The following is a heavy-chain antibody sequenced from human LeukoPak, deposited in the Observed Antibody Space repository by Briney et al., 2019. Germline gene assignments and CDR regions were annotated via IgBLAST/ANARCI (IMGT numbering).Heavy chain of an antibody. Sequence: ASVKVSCKVSGYTLTELSMHWVRQAPGKGLEWMGGFDPEDGETIYAQKFQGRVTMTEDTSTDTAYMELSSLRSEDTAVYYCATSEDILTYNWFDPWGQGTLVTVSS. CDR3: ATSEDILTYNWFDP. J-gene: IGHJ5*02. CDR1: GYTLTELS. V-gene: IGHV1-24*01. D-gene: IGHD3-9*01. CDR2: FDPEDGET.